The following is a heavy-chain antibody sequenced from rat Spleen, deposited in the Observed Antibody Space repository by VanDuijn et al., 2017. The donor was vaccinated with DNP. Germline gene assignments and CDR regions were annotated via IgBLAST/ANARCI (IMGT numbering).Heavy chain of an antibody. CDR2: IHSDGSST. CDR1: GFTFSDYN. V-gene: IGHV5-7*01. D-gene: IGHD1-2*01. J-gene: IGHJ2*01. Sequence: EVQLVESGGGLVQPGRSMKLSCAASGFTFSDYNMAWVRQAPKRGLEWVATIHSDGSSTYYRDSVRGRFTFSRDNAENTLYLQMDSLRSEDTATYYCTTDRHYYSSYIPFDYWGQGVMVTVSS. CDR3: TTDRHYYSSYIPFDY.